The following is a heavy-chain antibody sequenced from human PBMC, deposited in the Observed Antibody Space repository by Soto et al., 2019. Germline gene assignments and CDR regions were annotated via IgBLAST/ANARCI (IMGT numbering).Heavy chain of an antibody. J-gene: IGHJ6*02. CDR1: GFIFSNYA. Sequence: PGGSLRLSCAASGFIFSNYAMRWVRQAPGKGLEWVTVIRCRGSNTHYADSVKGRFTISRDNSKNTLYLQMNSLRAEDTAVYYCARDSVVPAANFDYYYYGMDVWGQGTTVTVSS. CDR2: IRCRGSNT. CDR3: ARDSVVPAANFDYYYYGMDV. D-gene: IGHD2-2*01. V-gene: IGHV3-23*01.